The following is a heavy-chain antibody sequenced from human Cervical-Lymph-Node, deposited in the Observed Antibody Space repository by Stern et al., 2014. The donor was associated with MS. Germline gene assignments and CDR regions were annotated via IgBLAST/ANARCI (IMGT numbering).Heavy chain of an antibody. V-gene: IGHV3-7*01. CDR1: GVTFSRYW. CDR2: INPDGSQK. D-gene: IGHD5-24*01. J-gene: IGHJ4*02. CDR3: AREYN. Sequence: VQLVESGGGLVQPGGSLTLSCVASGVTFSRYWMSWVRQPPGKGLESVASINPDGSQKNYVDSVKGRFTISRDNAKNSLYLQMNTLRAEDTAIYYCAREYNWGQGTLVTVSS.